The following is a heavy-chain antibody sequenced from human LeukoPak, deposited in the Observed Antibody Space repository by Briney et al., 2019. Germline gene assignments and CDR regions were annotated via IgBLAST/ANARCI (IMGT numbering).Heavy chain of an antibody. CDR2: IYPGDSDT. J-gene: IGHJ4*02. V-gene: IGHV5-51*01. Sequence: GESLKISCKGSGYTFTNYWIGWVRQLAGEGLEWMGIIYPGDSDTRYSPSFQGQVTISSDKSISTAYLQWSSRKASDTAMYFCARRDSGFEFFDSWGQGTLVTVSS. CDR3: ARRDSGFEFFDS. D-gene: IGHD5-12*01. CDR1: GYTFTNYW.